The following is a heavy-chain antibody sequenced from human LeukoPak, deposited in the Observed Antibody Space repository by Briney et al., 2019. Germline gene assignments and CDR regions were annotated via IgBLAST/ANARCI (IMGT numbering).Heavy chain of an antibody. D-gene: IGHD3-22*01. Sequence: PGGSLRLSCAASGFTFSSYWMTWVRQAPGKGLEWVANIKQDGSKRSYGDSVEGRFTISRDNAEDSLYLQMNNLRADDTAVYYRARDGDTSGYSDWGQGTLVTVSS. CDR3: ARDGDTSGYSD. CDR1: GFTFSSYW. CDR2: IKQDGSKR. J-gene: IGHJ4*02. V-gene: IGHV3-7*01.